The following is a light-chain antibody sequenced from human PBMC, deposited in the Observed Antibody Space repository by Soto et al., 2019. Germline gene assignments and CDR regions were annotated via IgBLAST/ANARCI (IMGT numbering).Light chain of an antibody. J-gene: IGKJ1*01. CDR3: QQYGSSPRT. V-gene: IGKV3-20*01. CDR2: RAS. Sequence: ERVVTQSPVTPAFFSGERGTLSCRAIQSVSSRYLAWYEQKPGQAPRLVIYRASSRATGIPDRFSGSGSGTDFTLTISRLEPEDVAVYYCQQYGSSPRTFGQGTKVDIK. CDR1: QSVSSRY.